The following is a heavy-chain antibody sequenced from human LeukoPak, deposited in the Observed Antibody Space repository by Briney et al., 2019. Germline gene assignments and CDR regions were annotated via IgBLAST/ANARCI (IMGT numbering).Heavy chain of an antibody. D-gene: IGHD5/OR15-5a*01. J-gene: IGHJ3*02. V-gene: IGHV3-7*01. Sequence: GGSLRLSCVASGFTFNNYWMTWVRQAPGKGLEWVASIKEDGSDKYYVDSVKGRFTISRDNAKNSLYLQMKSLRAEDTAVYYCARVSRLRAYDMWGQGTMVTVSP. CDR1: GFTFNNYW. CDR2: IKEDGSDK. CDR3: ARVSRLRAYDM.